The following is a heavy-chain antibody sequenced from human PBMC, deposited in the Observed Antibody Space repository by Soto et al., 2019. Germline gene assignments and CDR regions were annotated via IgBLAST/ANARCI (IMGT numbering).Heavy chain of an antibody. J-gene: IGHJ4*02. CDR2: IGTAGDT. D-gene: IGHD6-19*01. Sequence: GGSLRLSCAASGFTFSSYDMHWVRQATGKGLEWVSAIGTAGDTYYPGSVKGRFTISRENAKNSLYLQMNSLRAEDTAVYYCARASVAGSCDYWGQGTLVTVSS. CDR3: ARASVAGSCDY. CDR1: GFTFSSYD. V-gene: IGHV3-13*01.